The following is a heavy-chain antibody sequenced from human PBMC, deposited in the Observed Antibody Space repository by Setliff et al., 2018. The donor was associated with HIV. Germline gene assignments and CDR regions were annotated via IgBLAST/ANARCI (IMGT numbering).Heavy chain of an antibody. CDR1: GYSISSGYY. D-gene: IGHD6-19*01. CDR3: GRQAWDHQSSGYCVDY. J-gene: IGHJ4*02. Sequence: KPSETLSLTCSVSGYSISSGYYWGWIRQPPGKGLEWFGSIYQTGSTNYNPSLKSRVTVSLDMSNSQFSLKVTSMTAADTAVYYCGRQAWDHQSSGYCVDYWGQGTLVTVSS. V-gene: IGHV4-38-2*02. CDR2: IYQTGST.